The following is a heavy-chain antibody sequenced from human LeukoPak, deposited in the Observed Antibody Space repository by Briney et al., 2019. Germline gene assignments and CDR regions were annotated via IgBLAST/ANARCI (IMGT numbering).Heavy chain of an antibody. Sequence: PGGSLRLSCAASGFTFSNYAMSWVRQAPGKGLEWISYIGISSGNTKYADSVKGRFTISADNARNSLYLQMNSLRVEDTAVYYCARVKVGITYWFDPWGQGTLVTVSS. CDR3: ARVKVGITYWFDP. CDR1: GFTFSNYA. V-gene: IGHV3-11*06. J-gene: IGHJ5*02. CDR2: IGISSGNT. D-gene: IGHD1-26*01.